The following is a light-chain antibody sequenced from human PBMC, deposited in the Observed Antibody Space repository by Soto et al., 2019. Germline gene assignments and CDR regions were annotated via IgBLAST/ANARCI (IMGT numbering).Light chain of an antibody. CDR1: QSVSGY. J-gene: IGKJ5*01. V-gene: IGKV3-20*01. Sequence: EILLSPSPTPLAFFPGARATPSRRASQSVSGYLDWFHQKPGQAPRLLISGASSRATGIPDRFSGSGSGTDFTLTISRLEPEDFALYYCQHYVERSPITFGQGTDWRL. CDR2: GAS. CDR3: QHYVERSPIT.